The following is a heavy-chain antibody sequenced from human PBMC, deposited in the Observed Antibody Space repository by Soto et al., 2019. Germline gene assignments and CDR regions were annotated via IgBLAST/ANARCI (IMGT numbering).Heavy chain of an antibody. CDR2: ISAYNGNT. J-gene: IGHJ4*02. D-gene: IGHD3-22*01. Sequence: QVQLVQSGAEVKKPVASVKVSCKASGYTFTSYVSSWLRQAPGQGLEWMGWISAYNGNTNYAQKLQGRVTMTTDTSTSSVYTELRSLRSDDTAVYYCASDGGYYSNYWGQGTLVTVSS. CDR1: GYTFTSYV. V-gene: IGHV1-18*01. CDR3: ASDGGYYSNY.